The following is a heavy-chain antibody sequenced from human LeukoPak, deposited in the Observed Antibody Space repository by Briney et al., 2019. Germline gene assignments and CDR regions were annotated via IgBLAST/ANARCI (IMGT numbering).Heavy chain of an antibody. CDR1: GGSISSYY. CDR3: ARYYLKLVGGRFDY. V-gene: IGHV4-59*01. Sequence: SETLSLTCTVSGGSISSYYWSWIRQPPGKGLEWIGYIYYSGSTNYNPSLKSRVTISVDTSKNQFSLKLSSVTAADTAVYYCARYYLKLVGGRFDYWGQGTLVTVSS. CDR2: IYYSGST. J-gene: IGHJ4*02. D-gene: IGHD6-13*01.